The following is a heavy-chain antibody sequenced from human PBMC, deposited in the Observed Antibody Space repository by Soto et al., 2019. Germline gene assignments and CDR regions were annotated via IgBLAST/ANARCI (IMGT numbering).Heavy chain of an antibody. CDR3: ARATYCTGGNCLLDY. CDR2: IYSGGST. Sequence: EVQLVESGGGLVQPGGSLRLSCAASEFTVTSNYMSWVRQAPGKGLEWVSVIYSGGSTYYADFVKGRFTISRDNSKNTVYLQMNSLSADATAVYYCARATYCTGGNCLLDYWGQGTLVTVSS. V-gene: IGHV3-53*04. CDR1: EFTVTSNY. D-gene: IGHD2-15*01. J-gene: IGHJ4*02.